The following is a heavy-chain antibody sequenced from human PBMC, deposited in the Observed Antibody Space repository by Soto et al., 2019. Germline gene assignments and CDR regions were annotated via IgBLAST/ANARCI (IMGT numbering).Heavy chain of an antibody. Sequence: EVQLLESGGGLVQPGGSLRLSCAASGFTFSSYAMSWVRQAPGKGLEWVSAISGSGGSTYYADSVKGRFTISSDNSKNTLYLHMNSLRAEDTAVYYCASGGSPRWYYGMDVWGQGTTVTVSS. V-gene: IGHV3-23*01. D-gene: IGHD4-17*01. CDR1: GFTFSSYA. CDR2: ISGSGGST. J-gene: IGHJ6*02. CDR3: ASGGSPRWYYGMDV.